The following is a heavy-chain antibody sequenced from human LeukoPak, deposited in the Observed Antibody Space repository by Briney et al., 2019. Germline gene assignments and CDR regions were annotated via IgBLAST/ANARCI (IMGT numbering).Heavy chain of an antibody. V-gene: IGHV4-59*08. Sequence: SETLSLTCTVSGGSISSYYWSWMLQPPGKGLEWIGCIYYSGSTNYNPSLKSRVTISEDTSKNQFSLKLSSVTAADTAVYYCARRKGRDGYTDYWGQGTLVTVSS. D-gene: IGHD5-24*01. CDR1: GGSISSYY. J-gene: IGHJ4*02. CDR2: IYYSGST. CDR3: ARRKGRDGYTDY.